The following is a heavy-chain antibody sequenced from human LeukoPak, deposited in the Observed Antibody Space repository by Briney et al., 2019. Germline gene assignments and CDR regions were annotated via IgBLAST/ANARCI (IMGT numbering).Heavy chain of an antibody. CDR3: ARYCSSTSCGDRIDP. CDR1: GYSFTSYW. CDR2: IDPSGSYT. Sequence: GESLKISCKGSGYSFTSYWISWVRQMPGKGLEWMGRIDPSGSYTNYSPSFQGHVTISADKSISTAYLQWSSLKASDTAMYYCARYCSSTSCGDRIDPWGQGTLVTVSS. J-gene: IGHJ5*02. D-gene: IGHD2-2*01. V-gene: IGHV5-10-1*01.